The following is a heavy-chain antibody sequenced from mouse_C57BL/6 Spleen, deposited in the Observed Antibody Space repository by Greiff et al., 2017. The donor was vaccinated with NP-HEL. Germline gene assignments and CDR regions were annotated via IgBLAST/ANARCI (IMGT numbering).Heavy chain of an antibody. D-gene: IGHD2-1*01. J-gene: IGHJ4*01. CDR2: IYPGDGDT. CDR1: GYSFSSSW. CDR3: ATSIYYGIYGAMDD. Sequence: QVQLQQSGPELVKPGASVKISCKASGYSFSSSWMNWVKQRPGEGLVWIGRIYPGDGDTNYIGKFKGKATLTADTSSSTAYMQLSSLTSEDSAVYCCATSIYYGIYGAMDDWGKGTSVTVSS. V-gene: IGHV1-82*01.